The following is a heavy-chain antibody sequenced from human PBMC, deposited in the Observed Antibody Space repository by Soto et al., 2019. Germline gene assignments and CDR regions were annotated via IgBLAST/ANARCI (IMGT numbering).Heavy chain of an antibody. CDR3: ARGWATMVRGVTGGMDV. CDR1: GFTFSSYA. D-gene: IGHD3-10*01. J-gene: IGHJ6*02. CDR2: ISGSGGST. V-gene: IGHV3-23*01. Sequence: GGSLRLSCAASGFTFSSYAMSWVRQAPGKGLEWVSAISGSGGSTYYADSVKGRFTISRDNSKNTLYLQMNSLRAGDTAVYYCARGWATMVRGVTGGMDVWGQGTTVTVSS.